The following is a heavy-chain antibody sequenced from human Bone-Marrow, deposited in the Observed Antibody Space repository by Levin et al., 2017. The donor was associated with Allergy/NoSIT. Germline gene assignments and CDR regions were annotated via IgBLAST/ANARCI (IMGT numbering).Heavy chain of an antibody. Sequence: SGGSLRLSCAASGFTFSSYAMSWVRQAPGKGLEWVSAINGSGASTYYAASVKGRFTISRDNSKNTLYLQMSSLRADDTAVYYCAKEVAGYYFDYWGQGTLVTVSS. J-gene: IGHJ4*02. CDR1: GFTFSSYA. CDR3: AKEVAGYYFDY. V-gene: IGHV3-23*01. CDR2: INGSGAST. D-gene: IGHD6-19*01.